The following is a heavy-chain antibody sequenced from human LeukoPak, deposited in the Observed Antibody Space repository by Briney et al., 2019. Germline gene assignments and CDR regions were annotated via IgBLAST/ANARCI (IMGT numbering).Heavy chain of an antibody. CDR3: ASYTAMDHDAFDI. CDR1: GYTFTGYY. J-gene: IGHJ3*02. Sequence: GASVKVSCKASGYTFTGYYMHWVRQAPGQGLEWMGWINPNSGGTNYAQKFQGKVTMTRDTSISTAYMELSRLRSDDTAVYYCASYTAMDHDAFDIWGQGTMVTVSS. CDR2: INPNSGGT. V-gene: IGHV1-2*02. D-gene: IGHD5-18*01.